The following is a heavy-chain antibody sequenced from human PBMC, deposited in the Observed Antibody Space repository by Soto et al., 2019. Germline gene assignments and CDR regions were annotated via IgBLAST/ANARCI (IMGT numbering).Heavy chain of an antibody. CDR2: LGFDGGGR. V-gene: IGHV3-33*01. Sequence: QMQLVESGGGVVQPGTSLRLSCAASGFDFSSYGMHWVSQTPGKGLEWVAVLGFDGGGRYYADSVKGRFTISRDNSKKMLYLQMDSLRAEDTALYYCAREPVGPDYAMDVWGQGTTVTVSS. J-gene: IGHJ6*02. CDR3: AREPVGPDYAMDV. D-gene: IGHD1-26*01. CDR1: GFDFSSYG.